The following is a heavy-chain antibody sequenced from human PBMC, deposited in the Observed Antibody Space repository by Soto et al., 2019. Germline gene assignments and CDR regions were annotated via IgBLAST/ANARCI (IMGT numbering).Heavy chain of an antibody. CDR1: GGTISSSSYY. CDR3: ARGQVVAAQH. J-gene: IGHJ4*02. CDR2: IYYTGST. Sequence: PSETLSLTCTVSGGTISSSSYYWGWIRQPPGKGLEWIGSIYYTGSTYYSPSLKSRVTISVDTSKNQFSLKLSSVTAADTAVYYCARGQVVAAQHWGQGTLVTVSS. V-gene: IGHV4-39*07. D-gene: IGHD2-15*01.